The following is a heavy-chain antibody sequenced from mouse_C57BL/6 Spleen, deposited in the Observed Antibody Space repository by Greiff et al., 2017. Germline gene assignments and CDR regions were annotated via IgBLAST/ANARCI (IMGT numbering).Heavy chain of an antibody. Sequence: VQLQQSGPELVKPGASVKISCKASGYAFSSSWMNWVKQRPGKGLEWIGRIYPGDGDTNYNGKFKGKATLTANKSSSTSYMQLSSLTSEDSAVYFCARISHGYSNYGGCRGQGTLVTVSA. V-gene: IGHV1-82*01. D-gene: IGHD2-5*01. CDR2: IYPGDGDT. J-gene: IGHJ3*01. CDR1: GYAFSSSW. CDR3: ARISHGYSNYGGC.